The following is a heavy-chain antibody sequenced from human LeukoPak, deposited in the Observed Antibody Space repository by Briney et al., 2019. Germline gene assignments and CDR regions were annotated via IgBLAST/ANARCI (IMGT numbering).Heavy chain of an antibody. V-gene: IGHV4-34*01. CDR2: INHSGST. CDR1: GGSFSGYY. J-gene: IGHJ4*02. CDR3: ARVAVAGTFDYFDY. Sequence: SETLSLTCAVYGGSFSGYYWSWIRQPPGKGLEWIGEINHSGSTNYNPSLKSRVTISVDTSKNQFSLKLSSVTAADTAVYYCARVAVAGTFDYFDYWGQGTLVTVSS. D-gene: IGHD6-19*01.